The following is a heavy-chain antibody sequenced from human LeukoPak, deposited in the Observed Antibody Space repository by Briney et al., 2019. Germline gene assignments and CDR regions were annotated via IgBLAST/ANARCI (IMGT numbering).Heavy chain of an antibody. CDR2: IYYSGST. Sequence: SETLSLTCAVYGGSFSGYYWSWIRQPAGKGLERIGYIYYSGSTNYNPSLKSRVTISVDTSKNQFSLKLSSVTAADTAVYYCARVSNWFDAWGQGTLVTVSS. CDR1: GGSFSGYY. CDR3: ARVSNWFDA. J-gene: IGHJ5*02. V-gene: IGHV4-59*01.